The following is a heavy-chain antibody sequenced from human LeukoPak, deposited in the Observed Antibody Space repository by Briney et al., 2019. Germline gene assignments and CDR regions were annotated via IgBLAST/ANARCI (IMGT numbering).Heavy chain of an antibody. V-gene: IGHV3-53*01. J-gene: IGHJ4*02. CDR3: ARERGRGRDSPWFDY. CDR1: GFIVSGDF. Sequence: GGSLRLSCAATGFIVSGDFMSWVRQAPGKGLEWVSVIYSDGSTYYADSVKGRFTISRDNSKNTLDLQMTGLRAEDTAVYYCARERGRGRDSPWFDYWGQGTLVTVSS. CDR2: IYSDGST. D-gene: IGHD1-26*01.